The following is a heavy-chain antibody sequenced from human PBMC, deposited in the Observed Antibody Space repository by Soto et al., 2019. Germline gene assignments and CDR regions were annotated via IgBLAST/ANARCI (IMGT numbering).Heavy chain of an antibody. CDR3: ARYPRLPTAVATIGCVDY. Sequence: GSSVKVSCKASGGTFSSYAISWVRQAPGQGLEWMGGIIPIFGTANYAQKFQGRVTITADESTSTAYMELSSLRSEDTAVYYCARYPRLPTAVATIGCVDYWGQGTRVTVSS. J-gene: IGHJ4*02. CDR1: GGTFSSYA. V-gene: IGHV1-69*13. CDR2: IIPIFGTA. D-gene: IGHD5-12*01.